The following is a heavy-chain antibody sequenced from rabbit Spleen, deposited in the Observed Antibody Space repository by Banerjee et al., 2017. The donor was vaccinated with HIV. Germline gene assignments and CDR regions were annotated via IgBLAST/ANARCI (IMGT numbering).Heavy chain of an antibody. V-gene: IGHV1S40*01. Sequence: QSLEESGGDMVKPGASLTLTCTASGFSFSTSYYICWVRQAPGKGLELIGCIYIPSDSTWYASWVNGRFTISKTSSTTVTLQMTSLTAADTATYFCARNTYGGGGWTTLNLWGQGTLVTVS. D-gene: IGHD8-1*01. CDR2: IYIPSDST. CDR1: GFSFSTSYY. J-gene: IGHJ4*01. CDR3: ARNTYGGGGWTTLNL.